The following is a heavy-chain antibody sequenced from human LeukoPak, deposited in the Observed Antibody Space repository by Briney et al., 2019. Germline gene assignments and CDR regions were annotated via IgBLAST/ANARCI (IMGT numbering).Heavy chain of an antibody. Sequence: SETLSLTCTVSGGSISSGDYYWNWIRQPPGKGLEWIGFMYYSGFTHYNPSLQSRVTISLDTSKNQFSLKLSSVTAADTAVYYCAREDYFSRVEDCRVTSCYVGAFDLWGQGTMVTVSS. J-gene: IGHJ3*01. CDR2: MYYSGFT. D-gene: IGHD2-2*01. CDR3: AREDYFSRVEDCRVTSCYVGAFDL. CDR1: GGSISSGDYY. V-gene: IGHV4-30-4*08.